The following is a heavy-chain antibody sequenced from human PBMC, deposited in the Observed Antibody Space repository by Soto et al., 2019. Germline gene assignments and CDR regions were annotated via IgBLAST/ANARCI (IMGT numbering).Heavy chain of an antibody. CDR3: AKDGGVGAIEFGLFDY. CDR2: ISGSGGTT. J-gene: IGHJ4*02. D-gene: IGHD1-26*01. V-gene: IGHV3-23*01. Sequence: EVHLLESEGGLVQPGGSLRLSCAASGFTFSSYAMSWVRQAPGKGLEWVSGISGSGGTTYYEDSVKGRFTISSDTIKNILYLELHSLRAEDTAVYYCAKDGGVGAIEFGLFDYWGQGTLVTVSS. CDR1: GFTFSSYA.